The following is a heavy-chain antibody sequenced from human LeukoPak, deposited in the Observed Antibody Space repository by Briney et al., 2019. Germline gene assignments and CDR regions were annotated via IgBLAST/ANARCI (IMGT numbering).Heavy chain of an antibody. CDR2: ISWNSGSI. D-gene: IGHD1-26*01. CDR3: AKAGGWELYYFDY. J-gene: IGHJ4*02. CDR1: GFTFDDYA. Sequence: PGGSLRLSCAASGFTFDDYAMPWVRQAPGKGLEWVSGISWNSGSIGYADSVKGRFTISRDNAKNSLYLQMNSLRAEDTALYYCAKAGGWELYYFDYWGQGTLVTVSS. V-gene: IGHV3-9*01.